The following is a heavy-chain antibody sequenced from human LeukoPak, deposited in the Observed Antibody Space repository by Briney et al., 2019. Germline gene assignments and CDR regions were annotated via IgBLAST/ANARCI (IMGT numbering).Heavy chain of an antibody. J-gene: IGHJ4*02. CDR1: GFTFSSYS. D-gene: IGHD5-12*01. Sequence: GGSLRLSCAASGFTFSSYSMNWVRQAPGKGLEWVSYISSSSSTIYYADSVKGRFTISRDNAKNSLYLQMNSLRAEDTAVYYCARDPIVATTFFDYWGQGTLVTVSS. CDR3: ARDPIVATTFFDY. CDR2: ISSSSSTI. V-gene: IGHV3-48*04.